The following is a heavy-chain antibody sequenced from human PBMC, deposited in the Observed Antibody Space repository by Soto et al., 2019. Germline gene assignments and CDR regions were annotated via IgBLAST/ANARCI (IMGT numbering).Heavy chain of an antibody. CDR2: ISAYNGYT. V-gene: IGHV1-18*04. D-gene: IGHD3-10*01. J-gene: IGHJ5*02. Sequence: QVQLVQSGAEVKEPGASVKVSCKASGYTFTSHSIIWVRRAPGEGLEWVGWISAYNGYTNSAENFQGRVTMTTDASTNTAYMELRSLRSDDTAVYYCARVGYYYGSGRYVFVPWGQGTLVTVSS. CDR1: GYTFTSHS. CDR3: ARVGYYYGSGRYVFVP.